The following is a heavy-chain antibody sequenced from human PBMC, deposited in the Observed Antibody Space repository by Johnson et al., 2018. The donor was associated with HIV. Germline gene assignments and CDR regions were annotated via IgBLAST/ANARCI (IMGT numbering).Heavy chain of an antibody. CDR1: GFTVSSNY. CDR3: AKDLETGDDYVWGSYQLGAFDI. CDR2: IYSGGST. Sequence: EKLVESGGGLIQPGGSLRLSCAASGFTVSSNYMSWVRQAPGKGLEWVSVIYSGGSTYYADSVKGRFTLSRDSSKNTLYLQMNSLRAEDTAVYYCAKDLETGDDYVWGSYQLGAFDIWGQGTMVTVSS. J-gene: IGHJ3*02. D-gene: IGHD3-16*02. V-gene: IGHV3-53*01.